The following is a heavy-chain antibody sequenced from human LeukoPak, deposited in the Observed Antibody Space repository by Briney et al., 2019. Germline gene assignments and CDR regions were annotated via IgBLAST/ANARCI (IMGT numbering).Heavy chain of an antibody. V-gene: IGHV3-7*01. CDR3: ARLKDDVTKFDY. CDR1: GFSFSRYW. J-gene: IGHJ4*02. CDR2: INQDVSRV. Sequence: QSGGSLRLSCSGSGFSFSRYWLAWVRQAPGKGLEWVASINQDVSRVHYVDSVKGRFTISRDNAKNSLFLQMTSLRVEDTAVYYCARLKDDVTKFDYWSQGTLVTVSS. D-gene: IGHD2-8*01.